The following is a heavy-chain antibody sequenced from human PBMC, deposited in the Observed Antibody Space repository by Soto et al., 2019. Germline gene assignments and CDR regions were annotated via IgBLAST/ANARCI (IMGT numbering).Heavy chain of an antibody. J-gene: IGHJ6*02. CDR3: TTGPTFGGLVHSYYYYCLDV. D-gene: IGHD3-16*01. CDR2: IKSKTDGGTT. Sequence: EVQLVESGGGLVKPGGSLRLSCAASGFTFSKAWMSWVRQAPGKGLEWVGRIKSKTDGGTTDYAAPVKGTFSISRDDSKNTVYLQMNSLKTEDTAVYYCTTGPTFGGLVHSYYYYCLDVWGQGNTVTVSS. V-gene: IGHV3-15*01. CDR1: GFTFSKAW.